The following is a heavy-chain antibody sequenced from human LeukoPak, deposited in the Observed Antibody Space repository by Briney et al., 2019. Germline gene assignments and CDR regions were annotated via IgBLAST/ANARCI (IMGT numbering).Heavy chain of an antibody. CDR2: IYTSGST. D-gene: IGHD3-10*01. CDR3: ASSIGVHYYYMDV. Sequence: PSETLSLTCTVSGGSISSYYWSWIGQPAGKRLEWIGRIYTSGSTNYNPSLKSRVTMSVDTSKNQFSLKLSSVTAADTAVYYCASSIGVHYYYMDVWGKGTTVTVSS. J-gene: IGHJ6*03. CDR1: GGSISSYY. V-gene: IGHV4-4*07.